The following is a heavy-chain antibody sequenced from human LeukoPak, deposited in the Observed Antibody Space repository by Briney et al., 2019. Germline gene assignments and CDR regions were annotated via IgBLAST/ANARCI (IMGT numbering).Heavy chain of an antibody. Sequence: PGGSLRLSCAASGFTVSSNYMSWVRQAPGKGLEWISVLYSGGSAYYADSVKGRFSISRDSSKNTLYHQMNSLRAEDTAVYFCARDMPGSSSYYDFDYWGQGTLVTVSS. V-gene: IGHV3-66*01. CDR2: LYSGGSA. J-gene: IGHJ4*02. D-gene: IGHD6-13*01. CDR3: ARDMPGSSSYYDFDY. CDR1: GFTVSSNY.